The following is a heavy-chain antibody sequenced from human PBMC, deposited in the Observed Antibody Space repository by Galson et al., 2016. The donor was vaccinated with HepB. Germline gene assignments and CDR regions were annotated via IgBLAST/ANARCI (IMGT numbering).Heavy chain of an antibody. Sequence: SETLSLTCSVPDGLISDRNHYWAWIRQPPGEGLDWLASIYYSGTAYYNPSLQNRLTISVDTSKNQFSLKLSSVTAADTAVYYCARVGRGIAEYFQDWGQGTLAIVSS. J-gene: IGHJ1*01. V-gene: IGHV4-39*01. D-gene: IGHD5-12*01. CDR1: DGLISDRNHY. CDR2: IYYSGTA. CDR3: ARVGRGIAEYFQD.